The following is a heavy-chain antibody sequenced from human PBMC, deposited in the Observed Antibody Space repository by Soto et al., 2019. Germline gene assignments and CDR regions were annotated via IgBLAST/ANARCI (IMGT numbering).Heavy chain of an antibody. Sequence: QVQLVESGGDVVQPGRSLRLSCAASGFTFNRHPLHWVRQAPGKGLEWVAVISHDGNNKYYADSVKGRFTISRDNSMNMLYLQMHGLRTEDTAIFYCARASGHIYATLHGPFDHWGQGALVTVSS. CDR2: ISHDGNNK. V-gene: IGHV3-30-3*01. J-gene: IGHJ4*02. CDR3: ARASGHIYATLHGPFDH. D-gene: IGHD2-8*01. CDR1: GFTFNRHP.